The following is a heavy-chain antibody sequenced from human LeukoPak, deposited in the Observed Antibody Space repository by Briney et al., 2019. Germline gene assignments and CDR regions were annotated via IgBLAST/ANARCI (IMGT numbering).Heavy chain of an antibody. J-gene: IGHJ4*02. Sequence: ASVKVSCKASGYTFTGYYMHWVRQAPGQGLEWMGWINPNSGGTNYAQKLQGRVTMTTDTSTSTAYMELRSLRFDDTAVYYCARLLPYYYDSSGYYYVDYWGQGTLVTVSS. V-gene: IGHV1-2*02. CDR2: INPNSGGT. D-gene: IGHD3-22*01. CDR3: ARLLPYYYDSSGYYYVDY. CDR1: GYTFTGYY.